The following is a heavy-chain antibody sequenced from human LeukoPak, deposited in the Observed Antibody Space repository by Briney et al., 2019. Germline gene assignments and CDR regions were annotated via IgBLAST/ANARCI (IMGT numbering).Heavy chain of an antibody. CDR1: GCSISSGDYY. J-gene: IGHJ3*02. V-gene: IGHV4-30-4*08. CDR2: IYYSGST. D-gene: IGHD3-10*01. CDR3: ARTSGPNLAFDI. Sequence: PSETLSLTCTVSGCSISSGDYYWSWIRQPPGKGLEWIGYIYYSGSTYYNPSLKSRVTISVDTSKNQFSLKLSSVTAADTAVYYCARTSGPNLAFDIWGQGTMVTVSS.